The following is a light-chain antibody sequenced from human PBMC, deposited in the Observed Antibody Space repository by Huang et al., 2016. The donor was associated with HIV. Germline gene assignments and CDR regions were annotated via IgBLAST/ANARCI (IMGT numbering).Light chain of an antibody. CDR2: DAS. CDR3: HQRSNWPRT. CDR1: HSVNNY. V-gene: IGKV3-11*01. J-gene: IGKJ1*01. Sequence: EIVLTQSPATLSLSPGERATLSCRASHSVNNYLAWYQQKPGQAPRHLIYDASNRAAVSPDRFSGSGSGTDFTLTISSLEPEDFALYYCHQRSNWPRTFGQGTKVEIK.